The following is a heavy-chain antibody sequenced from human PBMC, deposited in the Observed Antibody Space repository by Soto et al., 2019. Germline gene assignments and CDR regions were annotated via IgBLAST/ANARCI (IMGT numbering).Heavy chain of an antibody. J-gene: IGHJ4*01. CDR1: GFTFTYAW. Sequence: GGSLRLSCAASGFTFTYAWMNWVRLAPGKGPEWVGRIKSKVDGGTTDYAAPVKGRFTILRDDSKSTMYLQMNSLKTEDTAIYYCTTQPYNWNDEGGNWGQGTLVTVSS. V-gene: IGHV3-15*07. D-gene: IGHD1-1*01. CDR2: IKSKVDGGTT. CDR3: TTQPYNWNDEGGN.